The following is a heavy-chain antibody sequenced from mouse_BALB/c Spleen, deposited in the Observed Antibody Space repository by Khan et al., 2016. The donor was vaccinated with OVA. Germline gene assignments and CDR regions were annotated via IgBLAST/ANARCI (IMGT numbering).Heavy chain of an antibody. CDR3: TRDRIDY. V-gene: IGHV1-7*01. CDR1: GYTFTTYW. J-gene: IGHJ2*01. CDR2: INPTSGYT. Sequence: QVQLKQSGAERAKPGASVTMSCKASGYTFTTYWMHWVKQRPGQGLEWIGYINPTSGYTDYNEKFKDRATLSADKSSRTAYMQLSSLTSENSAVYYCTRDRIDYWGQGTTLTVSS.